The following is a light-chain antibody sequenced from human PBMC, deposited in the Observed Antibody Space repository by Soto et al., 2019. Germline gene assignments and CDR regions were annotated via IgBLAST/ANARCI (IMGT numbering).Light chain of an antibody. CDR1: SSDVGGYNH. V-gene: IGLV2-14*01. CDR2: EVT. CDR3: SSYASSSSYV. J-gene: IGLJ1*01. Sequence: QSALTQPASVSGSPGQSITISCNGTSSDVGGYNHVSWYQIHPGKAPKLIIYEVTSRPSGVSYRFSGSKSGNSASLTISGLQAEDEADYHCSSYASSSSYVFGGGTKLTVL.